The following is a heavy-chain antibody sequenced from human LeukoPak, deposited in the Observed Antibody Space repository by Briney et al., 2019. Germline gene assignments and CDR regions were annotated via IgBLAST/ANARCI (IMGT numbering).Heavy chain of an antibody. CDR1: GFTFSNAW. V-gene: IGHV3-15*01. J-gene: IGHJ4*02. CDR2: IKSKTDGWTT. CDR3: TTLGSGFR. D-gene: IGHD3-22*01. Sequence: GGSLRLSCAASGFTFSNAWMSWVRQAPGKGLEWVGRIKSKTDGWTTDYAAPVKGRFTISRADSKNTLYLQMDSLKTEDTAVYYCTTLGSGFRWGQGTLVTVSS.